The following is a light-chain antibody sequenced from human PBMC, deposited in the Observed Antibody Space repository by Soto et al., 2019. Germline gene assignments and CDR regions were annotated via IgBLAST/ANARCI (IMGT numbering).Light chain of an antibody. Sequence: EIALTQSPATLSLSPGKRATLSCRASQRVSSYLACYQQKPGHAPRLLIYDASYRATGIRSRFSGSGSGTDFTLTISSLQPEDFAVYYLQQRSNWPAGITFGPGTRPETK. CDR3: QQRSNWPAGIT. CDR1: QRVSSY. CDR2: DAS. J-gene: IGKJ5*01. V-gene: IGKV3-11*01.